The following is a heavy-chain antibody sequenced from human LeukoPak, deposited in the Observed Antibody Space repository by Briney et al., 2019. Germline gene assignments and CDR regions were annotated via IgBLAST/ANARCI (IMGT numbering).Heavy chain of an antibody. CDR2: IWYGGSNK. V-gene: IGHV3-33*08. J-gene: IGHJ4*02. CDR3: AAQYSSGWYSLY. CDR1: GFTFSSYG. Sequence: PGGSLRLSCAASGFTFSSYGMHWVRQAPGKGLEWVAVIWYGGSNKYYADSVKGRFTISRDNSKNTLYLQMNSLRAEDTAVYYCAAQYSSGWYSLYWGQGTLVTVSS. D-gene: IGHD6-19*01.